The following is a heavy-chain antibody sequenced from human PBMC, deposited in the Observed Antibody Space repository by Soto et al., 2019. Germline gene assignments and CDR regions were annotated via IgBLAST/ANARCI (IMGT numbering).Heavy chain of an antibody. CDR1: GFTFSSNW. CDR2: INSDGSIT. Sequence: GGSLRLSCASSGFTFSSNWMHWVRQAPGKGLVWVSRINSDGSITSYADSVKGQFTISRDNAKNAVYLQMNSLRAEDTAVYYCARGSSTWYVSFDYWGQGILVTVSS. J-gene: IGHJ4*02. D-gene: IGHD6-13*01. V-gene: IGHV3-74*01. CDR3: ARGSSTWYVSFDY.